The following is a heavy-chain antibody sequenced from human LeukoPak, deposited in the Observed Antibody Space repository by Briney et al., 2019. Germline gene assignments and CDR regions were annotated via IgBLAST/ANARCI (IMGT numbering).Heavy chain of an antibody. V-gene: IGHV3-21*01. Sequence: GGSLRLSCAASGFTFSSYAMSWVRQAPGKGLEWVSSISTTSSYIYYADSVKGRFTISRDNAKNSLCLQMNSLRAEDTAVYYCASAFGGSGSYSGVYFDSWGQGILVTVSS. CDR3: ASAFGGSGSYSGVYFDS. CDR2: ISTTSSYI. J-gene: IGHJ4*02. D-gene: IGHD1-26*01. CDR1: GFTFSSYA.